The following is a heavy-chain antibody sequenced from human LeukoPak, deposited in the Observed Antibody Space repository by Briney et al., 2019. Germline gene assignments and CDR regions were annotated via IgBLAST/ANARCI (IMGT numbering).Heavy chain of an antibody. CDR3: ARQSIGDWYFDL. Sequence: SETLSLTCTVSGGSISIYYWSWIRQPPGKGLEWIGYIYYSGSTNYNPSLKSRVTISVDTSKNQFSLKLSSVTAADTAVYYCARQSIGDWYFDLWGRGTLVTVSS. V-gene: IGHV4-59*08. D-gene: IGHD6-6*01. CDR1: GGSISIYY. CDR2: IYYSGST. J-gene: IGHJ2*01.